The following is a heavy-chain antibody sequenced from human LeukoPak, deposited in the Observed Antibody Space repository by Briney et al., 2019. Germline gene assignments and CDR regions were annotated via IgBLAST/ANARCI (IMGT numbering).Heavy chain of an antibody. CDR2: INSDGSST. CDR3: AKVFSGYYGSGSDNY. Sequence: GGSLRLSCAASGFTFSSFSSYGMHWVRQAPGKGLVWVSRINSDGSSTSYADSVKGRFTISRDNSKNTLYLQMNSLRAEDTAVYYCAKVFSGYYGSGSDNYWGQGTLVTVSS. J-gene: IGHJ4*02. V-gene: IGHV3-74*01. CDR1: GFTFSSFSSYG. D-gene: IGHD3-10*01.